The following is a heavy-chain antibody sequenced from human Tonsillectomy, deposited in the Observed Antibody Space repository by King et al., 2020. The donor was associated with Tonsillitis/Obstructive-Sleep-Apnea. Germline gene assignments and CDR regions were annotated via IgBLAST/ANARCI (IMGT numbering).Heavy chain of an antibody. CDR1: GYSFTSYW. J-gene: IGHJ6*02. V-gene: IGHV5-10-1*03. Sequence: VQLVESGAEVKQPGESLRISCKGSGYSFTSYWITWVRQMPGKGLEWMGRIDPSDSYTNYSPSFQGHVTISADKSISTAYLQWSSLKASDTAMYYCARKSITRVVPAIGGMDICGQGTTVTVSS. D-gene: IGHD3-10*01. CDR2: IDPSDSYT. CDR3: ARKSITRVVPAIGGMDI.